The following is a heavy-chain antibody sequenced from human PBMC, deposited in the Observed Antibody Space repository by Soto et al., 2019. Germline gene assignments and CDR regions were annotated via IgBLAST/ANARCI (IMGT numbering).Heavy chain of an antibody. D-gene: IGHD4-17*01. Sequence: GGSLRLSCAASGFTFSSYSMNWVRQAPGKGLEWVSYISSSSSTIYYADSVKGRFTISRDNAKNSLYLQMNSLRDEDTAVYYCAREYGDYDLPTTTLWVWGQGTTVTVSS. J-gene: IGHJ6*02. CDR1: GFTFSSYS. CDR2: ISSSSSTI. CDR3: AREYGDYDLPTTTLWV. V-gene: IGHV3-48*02.